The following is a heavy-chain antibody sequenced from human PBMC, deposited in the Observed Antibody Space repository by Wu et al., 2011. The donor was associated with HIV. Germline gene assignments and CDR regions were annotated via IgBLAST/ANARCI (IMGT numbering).Heavy chain of an antibody. CDR2: ITPMFGTA. Sequence: QVQVVQSGAEVKKPGSSVKVSCKTSGGTFSTYAISWVRQAPGQGLEWMGGITPMFGTANYAQKFQGRVTITTDESTSTAYMELSSLRSEDTAVYYCARGRGGYNLGAFDIWGQGTMVTVSS. CDR1: GGTFSTYA. V-gene: IGHV1-69*05. D-gene: IGHD5-24*01. CDR3: ARGRGGYNLGAFDI. J-gene: IGHJ3*02.